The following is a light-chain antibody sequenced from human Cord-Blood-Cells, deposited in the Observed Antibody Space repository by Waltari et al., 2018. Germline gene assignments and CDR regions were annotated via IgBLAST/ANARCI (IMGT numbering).Light chain of an antibody. CDR3: NSRDSSGNHVV. CDR2: GKN. Sequence: SSELTQHPAVSVALGQTVRITCQRDSLRNYYASWYQQKPGQAPVIVIYGKNNRPSGIPDRFSCSSSRNTASLTITGPQAEDEADYYCNSRDSSGNHVVFGGGTKLTVL. CDR1: SLRNYY. V-gene: IGLV3-19*01. J-gene: IGLJ2*01.